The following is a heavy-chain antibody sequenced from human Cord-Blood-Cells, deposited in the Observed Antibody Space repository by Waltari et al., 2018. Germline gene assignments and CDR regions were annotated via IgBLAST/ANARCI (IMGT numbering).Heavy chain of an antibody. CDR3: ARGHRQLVRYFDL. CDR2: INHSGST. D-gene: IGHD6-6*01. Sequence: QVQLQQWCAGLLKPSETLSLTCAVYGGSFSGYYWSWIRQPPGKGLEWIGEINHSGSTNYNPSLKSRVTISVDTSKNQFSLKLSSVTAADTAVYYCARGHRQLVRYFDLWGRGTLVTVSS. CDR1: GGSFSGYY. V-gene: IGHV4-34*01. J-gene: IGHJ2*01.